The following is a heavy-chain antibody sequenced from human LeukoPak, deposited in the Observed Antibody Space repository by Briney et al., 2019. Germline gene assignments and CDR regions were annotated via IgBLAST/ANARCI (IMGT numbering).Heavy chain of an antibody. CDR2: IKEDGSEK. V-gene: IGHV3-7*01. CDR1: GFTFRKHW. J-gene: IGHJ4*02. Sequence: GGSLRLSCTAAGFTFRKHWMSWVRQAIGKGLECVAKIKEDGSEKHYVDSVRGRFTISRDNARNSLYLQMNNLRADDTAVYYCAKVRFGVTARYHFDFWGQGTLVTVSS. CDR3: AKVRFGVTARYHFDF. D-gene: IGHD3-10*01.